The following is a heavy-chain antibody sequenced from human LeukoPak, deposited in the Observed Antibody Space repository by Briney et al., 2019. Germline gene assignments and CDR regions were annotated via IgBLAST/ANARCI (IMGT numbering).Heavy chain of an antibody. D-gene: IGHD3-9*01. Sequence: PSGTLSLTCTVSGGSISSGSYYWSWIRQPPGKGLEWIGSIYYSGSTYYNPSLKSRVTVSVDTSKNQFSLKLSSVTAADTAVYYCARHRRLVIMRWFDPWGQGTLVTVSS. CDR2: IYYSGST. V-gene: IGHV4-39*01. CDR1: GGSISSGSYY. J-gene: IGHJ5*02. CDR3: ARHRRLVIMRWFDP.